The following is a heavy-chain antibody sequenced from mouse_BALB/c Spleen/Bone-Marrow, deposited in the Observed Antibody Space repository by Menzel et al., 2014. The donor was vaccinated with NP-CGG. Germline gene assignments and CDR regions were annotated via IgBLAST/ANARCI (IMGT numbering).Heavy chain of an antibody. Sequence: QVHVKQSGPELVKPGALVKISCKASGFTFRSYDINWVKQRPGQGLEWIGWIYPGDGSTKYNEKFKGKATLTADKSSSTAYMQLSSLTSDNSAVYVCARSGDSSGYGFAYWGQGTLVTVSA. V-gene: IGHV1S56*01. CDR1: GFTFRSYD. CDR2: IYPGDGST. CDR3: ARSGDSSGYGFAY. D-gene: IGHD3-2*01. J-gene: IGHJ3*01.